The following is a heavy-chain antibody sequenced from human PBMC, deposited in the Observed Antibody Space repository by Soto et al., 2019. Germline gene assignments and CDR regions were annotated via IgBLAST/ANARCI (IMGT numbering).Heavy chain of an antibody. V-gene: IGHV3-9*01. D-gene: IGHD2-2*01. Sequence: EVQLVESGGGLVQPGRSLRLSCAASGFTFDDYAMHWVRQAPGKGLEWVSGISWNSGSIGYADSVKGRFTISRDNAKNSLYLQMNSLRAEDTALYYSARGAAASYYYYYMDVWGKGTTVTVSS. CDR3: ARGAAASYYYYYMDV. CDR2: ISWNSGSI. CDR1: GFTFDDYA. J-gene: IGHJ6*03.